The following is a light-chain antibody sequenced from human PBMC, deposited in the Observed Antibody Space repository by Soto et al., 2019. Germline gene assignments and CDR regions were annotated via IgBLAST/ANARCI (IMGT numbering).Light chain of an antibody. CDR2: GVS. Sequence: EILMAQSPATLAVSAWERATLSCMASQSVSRNLAWFQQKPGQTPRLLIYGVSIRATGIPARFSGSGSGTDFTLTISSLQPQDFAVYFCQQYKNWPLFGQGTRL. J-gene: IGKJ5*01. V-gene: IGKV3-15*01. CDR1: QSVSRN. CDR3: QQYKNWPL.